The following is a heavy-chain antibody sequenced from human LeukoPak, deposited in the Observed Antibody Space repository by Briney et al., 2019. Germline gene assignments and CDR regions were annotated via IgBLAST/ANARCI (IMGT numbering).Heavy chain of an antibody. D-gene: IGHD2-2*01. J-gene: IGHJ4*02. CDR2: IYPGDSDT. CDR3: ARHLSDITSSPNY. V-gene: IGHV5-51*01. CDR1: GHSFTSYW. Sequence: GESLNISCKGSGHSFTSYWIGWVRQMPGKGLEWMGVIYPGDSDTIYGPSFQGQVTISADKSTSTAYLQWSSLKASDTAMYYCARHLSDITSSPNYWGPGTLVTVFS.